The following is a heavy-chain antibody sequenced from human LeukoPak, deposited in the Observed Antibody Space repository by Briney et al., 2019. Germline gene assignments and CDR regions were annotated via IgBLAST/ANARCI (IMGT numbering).Heavy chain of an antibody. D-gene: IGHD5-18*01. J-gene: IGHJ4*02. CDR3: ARGFKGDSYGSDY. Sequence: PSDTLSLTCTVSGGSISTYYWSWVRQPPGKGLEWIGNVFYTGATKYAPSLQSRVTISVDTSKNQFSLKLSSVTAADTAVYYCARGFKGDSYGSDYWGQGTLVTVSS. CDR2: VFYTGAT. CDR1: GGSISTYY. V-gene: IGHV4-59*08.